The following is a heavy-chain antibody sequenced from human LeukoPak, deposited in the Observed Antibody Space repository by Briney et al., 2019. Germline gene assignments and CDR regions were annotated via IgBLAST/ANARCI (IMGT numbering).Heavy chain of an antibody. CDR2: ISWNSGNI. Sequence: GGSLRLSCAASGFTLDDYAMHWVRQAPGKGLEWVSGISWNSGNIGYADSVKGRFTISRENAKNSLYLQMNSLRPEDTAFYYCAKDIYGSGRGGFDYWGQGTLVTVSS. V-gene: IGHV3-9*01. CDR3: AKDIYGSGRGGFDY. CDR1: GFTLDDYA. D-gene: IGHD6-19*01. J-gene: IGHJ4*02.